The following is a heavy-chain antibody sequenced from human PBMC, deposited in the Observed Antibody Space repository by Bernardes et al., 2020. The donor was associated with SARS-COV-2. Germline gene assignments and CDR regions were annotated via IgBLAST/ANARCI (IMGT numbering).Heavy chain of an antibody. CDR3: AKDQDAGGAYDNHGMDA. CDR1: GYTFADYG. Sequence: ASVKVSCKTSGYTFADYGINWVRQAPGQGLEWMGWIGGYNGNKEYAQNFQGRLTFSTDTSTTTTYMELRNLRSDDTAIYYCAKDQDAGGAYDNHGMDAWGQGTTVTVSS. CDR2: IGGYNGNK. J-gene: IGHJ6*02. V-gene: IGHV1-18*04. D-gene: IGHD3-22*01.